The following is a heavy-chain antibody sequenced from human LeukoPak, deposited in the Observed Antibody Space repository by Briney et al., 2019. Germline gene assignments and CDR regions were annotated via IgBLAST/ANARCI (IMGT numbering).Heavy chain of an antibody. D-gene: IGHD6-13*01. Sequence: ASVKVSCKASGYTFTGYYMHWVRQAPGQGIEWMGRINPNSGGTNYAQKFQGRVTMTRDTSISTAYMELSRLRSDDTAVYYCARTGYSSSWYIVNFDYWGQGTLVTVSS. CDR2: INPNSGGT. V-gene: IGHV1-2*06. CDR3: ARTGYSSSWYIVNFDY. CDR1: GYTFTGYY. J-gene: IGHJ4*02.